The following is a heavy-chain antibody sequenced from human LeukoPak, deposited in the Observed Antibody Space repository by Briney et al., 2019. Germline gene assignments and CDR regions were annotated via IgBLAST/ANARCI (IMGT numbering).Heavy chain of an antibody. D-gene: IGHD1-1*01. CDR2: IYYGGST. Sequence: PLETLSLTCTVSGGSISGYYWSWIREPPGKELEWIGYIYYGGSTNYNPSLKSRVTISVDTSKNQFSLNLRSVTAADTAVYYCARLLHNNWDFDYWGQGTLVTASS. CDR1: GGSISGYY. J-gene: IGHJ4*02. CDR3: ARLLHNNWDFDY. V-gene: IGHV4-59*08.